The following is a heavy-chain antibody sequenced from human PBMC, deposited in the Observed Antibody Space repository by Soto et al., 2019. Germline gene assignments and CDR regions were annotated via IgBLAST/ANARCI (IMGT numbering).Heavy chain of an antibody. D-gene: IGHD2-2*01. CDR2: MNPNSGNT. Sequence: ASVKVSCKASGYTFTSYDINWVRQATGQGLEWMGWMNPNSGNTGYAQKFQGRVTMTRNTSISTAYMELSSLRSEDTAVYYCARGVPNCSSTSSISTRWFDPWGQGTLVTVSS. V-gene: IGHV1-8*01. CDR1: GYTFTSYD. CDR3: ARGVPNCSSTSSISTRWFDP. J-gene: IGHJ5*02.